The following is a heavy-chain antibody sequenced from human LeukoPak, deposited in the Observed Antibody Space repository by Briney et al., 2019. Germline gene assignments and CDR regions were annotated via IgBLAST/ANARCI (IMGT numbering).Heavy chain of an antibody. V-gene: IGHV2-5*01. CDR2: IYWNDDK. CDR1: GFSLSTSGVC. D-gene: IGHD3-3*01. J-gene: IGHJ4*02. CDR3: AHSPYDFWSGYPMYYFDY. Sequence: SGPTLVKPTQTLTLTCTFSGFSLSTSGVCVGWIRQPPGKALEWLALIYWNDDKRYSPSLKSRLTITEDTSKNQVVLTMTNMDPVDTATYYCAHSPYDFWSGYPMYYFDYWGQGTLVTVSS.